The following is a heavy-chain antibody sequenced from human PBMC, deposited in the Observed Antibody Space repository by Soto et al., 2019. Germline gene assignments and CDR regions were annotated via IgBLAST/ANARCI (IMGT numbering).Heavy chain of an antibody. J-gene: IGHJ4*02. CDR1: GFTFSGHC. V-gene: IGHV3-7*03. D-gene: IGHD3-22*01. CDR3: TSSTPDINYYGVFDY. Sequence: XESLRLACAASGFTFSGHCMTWVRQAPGKGLEWVANINRDGGEKFYADSVKGRFTISRDNAKNSLFLQMNSLRAEDTALYYCTSSTPDINYYGVFDYWGQGTPVTVSS. CDR2: INRDGGEK.